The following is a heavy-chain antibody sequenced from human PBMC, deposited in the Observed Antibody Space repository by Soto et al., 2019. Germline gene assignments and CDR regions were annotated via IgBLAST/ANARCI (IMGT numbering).Heavy chain of an antibody. CDR1: GGSISSGDYY. V-gene: IGHV4-30-4*01. D-gene: IGHD1-26*01. Sequence: SETLSLTCFVSGGSISSGDYYWSWIRQPPGKGLEWIGYIYYSGSTYYNPSLKRRVTISVDTSKNQFSLKLSSVTAADTAVYYCARDAGGYYYYFDYWGKGTLVTGSS. CDR2: IYYSGST. CDR3: ARDAGGYYYYFDY. J-gene: IGHJ4*02.